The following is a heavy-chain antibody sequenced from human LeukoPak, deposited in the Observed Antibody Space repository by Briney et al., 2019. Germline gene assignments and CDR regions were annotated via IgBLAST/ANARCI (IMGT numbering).Heavy chain of an antibody. D-gene: IGHD2-21*01. CDR3: ARDRANIVVVSASEY. CDR2: ITSSGTYI. J-gene: IGHJ4*02. Sequence: GSLRLSCAASGFPFSDYSMNWVRQAPGKGLEWVSSITSSGTYIYYADSVKGRFTISRDNAKNSLYLQMNSLRAEDTAVYYCARDRANIVVVSASEYWGQGTLVTVSS. CDR1: GFPFSDYS. V-gene: IGHV3-21*01.